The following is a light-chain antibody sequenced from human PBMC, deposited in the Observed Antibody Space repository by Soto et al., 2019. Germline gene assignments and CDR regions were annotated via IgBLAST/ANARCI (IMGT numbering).Light chain of an antibody. CDR1: QSFSSY. J-gene: IGKJ1*01. V-gene: IGKV3-20*01. CDR3: QQYGSSSRT. CDR2: VAS. Sequence: DIVLTQSPGTLSLSPGERATLSCRASQSFSSYLAWYQQKPGQAPRLLIYVASSRTTGIPDRFSGSGSGTDFTLTISRLEPEDFAVYYCQQYGSSSRTFGQGTKVEIK.